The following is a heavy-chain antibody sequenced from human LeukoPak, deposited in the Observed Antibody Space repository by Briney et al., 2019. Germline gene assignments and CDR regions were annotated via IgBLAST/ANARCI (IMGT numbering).Heavy chain of an antibody. J-gene: IGHJ5*02. CDR2: IVTSSTI. CDR1: GFSFSSFE. V-gene: IGHV3-48*03. CDR3: AREGGSGWYSGWFDP. Sequence: PGGSLRLSCAASGFSFSSFEMNWVRQAPGKGLEWVSKIVTSSTIHYADSVRGRFTISRDNAKNSMYLQMNSLRVEDTAIYYCAREGGSGWYSGWFDPWGQGTLVTVSS. D-gene: IGHD6-19*01.